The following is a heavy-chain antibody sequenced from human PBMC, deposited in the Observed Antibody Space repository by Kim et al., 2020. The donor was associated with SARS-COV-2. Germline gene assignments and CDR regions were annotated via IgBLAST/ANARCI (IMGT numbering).Heavy chain of an antibody. J-gene: IGHJ6*02. D-gene: IGHD1-26*01. CDR3: AKGGGGSPLNYYYYYGMDG. V-gene: IGHV3-23*01. CDR2: ISGSGGST. Sequence: GGSLRLSCAASGFTFSSYAMSWVRQAPGKGLEWVSAISGSGGSTYYADSVKGRFTISRDNSKNTLYLQMNSLGAEDTAVYYCAKGGGGSPLNYYYYYGMDGWGQGTTVTVSS. CDR1: GFTFSSYA.